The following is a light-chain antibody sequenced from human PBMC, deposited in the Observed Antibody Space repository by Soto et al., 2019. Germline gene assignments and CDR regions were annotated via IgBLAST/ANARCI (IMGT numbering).Light chain of an antibody. CDR1: SSNIGTNY. CDR2: ENN. Sequence: QSVLTQPPSVSAAPGQKVTISCSGSSSNIGTNYVSWYQQLPGTAPKLLIYENNKRPSGIPDRFSGSRSGTSATLGITGLQTGDEADYYCGTWDSSLSGNFVFGTGTKVPVL. J-gene: IGLJ1*01. V-gene: IGLV1-51*02. CDR3: GTWDSSLSGNFV.